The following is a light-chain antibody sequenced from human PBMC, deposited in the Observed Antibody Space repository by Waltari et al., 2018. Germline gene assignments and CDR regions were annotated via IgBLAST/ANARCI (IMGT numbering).Light chain of an antibody. CDR2: WAS. CDR1: QSVLHASNNRNY. Sequence: DIVMTQSPDSLALSLGERATISCKSSQSVLHASNNRNYLAWYQQRPGQSPKLLISWASTRQSGVPDRFSGSGSGTDFTLTISSLQAEDVAVYYCQQYFSTPQAFGQGTKVEIK. J-gene: IGKJ1*01. V-gene: IGKV4-1*01. CDR3: QQYFSTPQA.